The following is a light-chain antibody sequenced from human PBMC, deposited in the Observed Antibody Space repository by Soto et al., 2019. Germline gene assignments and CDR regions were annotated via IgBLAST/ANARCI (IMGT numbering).Light chain of an antibody. Sequence: QSALTQPASVSGSPGQSITISCTGTSSDVGGYNYVSWYQQHPGKAPKLMIYDVSNRPSGVSNRCSGSKSGNTASLTISGRQAEDEADYYCSSYTSSSTPVVFGGGTKLTVL. CDR2: DVS. V-gene: IGLV2-14*01. CDR1: SSDVGGYNY. J-gene: IGLJ2*01. CDR3: SSYTSSSTPVV.